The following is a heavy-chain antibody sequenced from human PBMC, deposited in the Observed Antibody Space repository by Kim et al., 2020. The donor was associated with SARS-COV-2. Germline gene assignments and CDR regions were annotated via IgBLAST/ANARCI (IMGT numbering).Heavy chain of an antibody. J-gene: IGHJ4*02. V-gene: IGHV1-8*01. CDR3: ARVAWQQLAHIDY. D-gene: IGHD6-13*01. Sequence: AQKVQGRVTMTRNTSISTAYMELSSLRSEDTAVYYCARVAWQQLAHIDYWGQGTLVTVSS.